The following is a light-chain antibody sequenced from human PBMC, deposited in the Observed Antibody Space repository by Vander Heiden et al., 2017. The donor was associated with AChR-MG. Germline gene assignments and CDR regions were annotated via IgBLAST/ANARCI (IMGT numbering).Light chain of an antibody. J-gene: IGLJ2*01. V-gene: IGLV2-11*01. Sequence: QSALTQARSVSGSPGQSVTISCTGTSSDVGNYNYVSWYQQHPGKAPKLMIYDVSKRPSGVPDRFSGSMSGNTASLTISGLQAEDEADYYCCSYAGTYTVFGGGTKLTVL. CDR1: SSDVGNYNY. CDR2: DVS. CDR3: CSYAGTYTV.